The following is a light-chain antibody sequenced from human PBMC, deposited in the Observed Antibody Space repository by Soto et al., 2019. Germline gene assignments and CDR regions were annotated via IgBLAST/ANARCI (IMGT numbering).Light chain of an antibody. CDR3: SSYADSNTL. CDR2: SYN. Sequence: QSVLTQPPSASGTPGQRVTISCSGTNSNIGSNFVYWYQHLPGTTPKLLVFSYNQRPSGVPDRFSGSKSGSSASLAISGLRSEDEADYYCSSYADSNTLFGGGTKLTVL. CDR1: NSNIGSNF. J-gene: IGLJ2*01. V-gene: IGLV1-47*02.